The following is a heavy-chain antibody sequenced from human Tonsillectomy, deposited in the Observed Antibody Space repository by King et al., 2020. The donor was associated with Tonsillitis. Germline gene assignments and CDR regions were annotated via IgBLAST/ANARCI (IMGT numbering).Heavy chain of an antibody. V-gene: IGHV1-2*02. Sequence: VQLVQSGAEVKKPGSSVKVSCKASGYTFTGYYIHWLRQAPGQGLEWRGLINHYSCGTDYAQKFQGRVTMTRDTFITTAYMDLSRLRSDDTALYYCARARGGSYLFAYWGQGTLVTVSS. CDR1: GYTFTGYY. J-gene: IGHJ4*02. CDR3: ARARGGSYLFAY. CDR2: INHYSCGT. D-gene: IGHD1-26*01.